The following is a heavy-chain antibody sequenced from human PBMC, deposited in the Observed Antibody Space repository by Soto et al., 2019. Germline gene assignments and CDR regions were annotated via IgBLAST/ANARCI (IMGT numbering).Heavy chain of an antibody. CDR2: ISWHGGST. J-gene: IGHJ6*02. Sequence: GGTLRLSCAASGFTFYDYTMHWVRQAPGKGLGWVSLISWHGGSTYYADSVKGRFTISRDNSKNSLYLQMNSLRTEDTALYYCAKDIFISWXIKNYYGMDFRGQRATDTVS. D-gene: IGHD6-13*01. CDR3: AKDIFISWXIKNYYGMDF. V-gene: IGHV3-43*01. CDR1: GFTFYDYT.